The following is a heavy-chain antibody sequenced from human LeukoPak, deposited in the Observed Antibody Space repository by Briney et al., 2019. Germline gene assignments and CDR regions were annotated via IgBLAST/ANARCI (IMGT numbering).Heavy chain of an antibody. Sequence: PGGSLRLSCAASGFTFSSYAMSWVRQAPGKGLEWVSAISGSGGTRYYADSVKGRFTVSRDNSKNTLYLQMNSLRAEDTAVYYCAKEYYYDTSGLYYFDYWGQGTLVTVSS. CDR2: ISGSGGTR. J-gene: IGHJ4*02. CDR1: GFTFSSYA. D-gene: IGHD3-22*01. V-gene: IGHV3-23*01. CDR3: AKEYYYDTSGLYYFDY.